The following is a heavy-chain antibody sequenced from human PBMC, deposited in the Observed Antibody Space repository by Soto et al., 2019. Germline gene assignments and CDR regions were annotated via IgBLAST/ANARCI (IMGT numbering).Heavy chain of an antibody. Sequence: QITLKESGPSLVKPTQTLTLTCSCSAFSISADGVGVGWIRQPPGKALEWLGIVFWDDDKGYSPSLKSRLTITQDASRNQVVLTMTNVDPVDTGTYFCAHSRRRAPCSGGNCYPFDSWGQGTLVTVSS. CDR1: AFSISADGVG. D-gene: IGHD2-15*01. CDR3: AHSRRRAPCSGGNCYPFDS. V-gene: IGHV2-5*02. CDR2: VFWDDDK. J-gene: IGHJ4*02.